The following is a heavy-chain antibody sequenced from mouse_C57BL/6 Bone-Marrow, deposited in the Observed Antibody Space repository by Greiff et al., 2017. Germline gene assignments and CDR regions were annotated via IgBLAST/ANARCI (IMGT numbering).Heavy chain of an antibody. CDR2: ISNGGGST. V-gene: IGHV5-12*01. D-gene: IGHD2-3*01. CDR3: ARDGYPFDY. Sequence: EVKLVESGGGLVQPGGSLKLSCAASGFTFSDYYMYWVRQTPEKRLEWVAYISNGGGSTYYPDTVKGRFTISRDNAKNTLYLQMSRLKSEDTAMYYCARDGYPFDYWGQGTTLTVSS. CDR1: GFTFSDYY. J-gene: IGHJ2*01.